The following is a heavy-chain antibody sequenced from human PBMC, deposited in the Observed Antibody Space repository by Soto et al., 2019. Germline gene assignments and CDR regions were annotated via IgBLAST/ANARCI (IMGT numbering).Heavy chain of an antibody. CDR1: GFTFSTYW. CDR3: PTVTTHSNNWAAP. V-gene: IGHV3-74*01. CDR2: INADGTTT. J-gene: IGHJ5*02. Sequence: EVHLVESGGGLVQPGGSLRLSCAASGFTFSTYWMHWVRQAPGKGLVWVSRINADGTTTTYADSVKGRFTISRDNAKNTRYLKITNLRPGDPPVFFWPTVTTHSNNWAAPWGKGTLVTIS. D-gene: IGHD1-1*01.